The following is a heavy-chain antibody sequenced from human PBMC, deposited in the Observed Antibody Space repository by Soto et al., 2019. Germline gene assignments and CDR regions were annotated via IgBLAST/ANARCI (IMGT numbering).Heavy chain of an antibody. J-gene: IGHJ6*02. CDR2: VYSTGGT. V-gene: IGHV4-4*07. Sequence: PSETLSLTCNVSGDSIGRFYWSWIRQSAEKGLEWIGRVYSTGGTAYNPALKGRVTISLDRSNNHVSLEMKSVTPADTAVYFCARDLSGTGLDIWGRGIRVTVSS. D-gene: IGHD1-26*01. CDR3: ARDLSGTGLDI. CDR1: GDSIGRFY.